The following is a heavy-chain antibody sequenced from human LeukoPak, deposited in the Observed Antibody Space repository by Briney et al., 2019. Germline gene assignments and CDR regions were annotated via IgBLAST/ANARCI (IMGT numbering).Heavy chain of an antibody. V-gene: IGHV3-23*01. CDR1: GFTFSTYA. CDR2: VSGSGGST. CDR3: ATTRQGNSRDFDY. D-gene: IGHD5-18*01. Sequence: GGSLRLSCAASGFTFSTYAMSWVRQAPGKGLEWVSAVSGSGGSTYYADSVEGRFTTSRDNSKNTLYLQMNSLRTDDSAVYYCATTRQGNSRDFDYWGQGTLVTVSS. J-gene: IGHJ4*02.